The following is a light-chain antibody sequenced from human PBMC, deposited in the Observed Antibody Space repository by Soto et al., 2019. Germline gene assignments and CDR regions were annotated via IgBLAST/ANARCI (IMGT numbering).Light chain of an antibody. J-gene: IGKJ2*01. V-gene: IGKV1-39*01. Sequence: DVQMTQSPSSLSASVGDRVTITCRTSQNIATYLNWYQHKPGRAPNLLIYAASSLQSGVPSRFSGSGSGTDFTLTISSLQPEDFATYYYQQSYSMPYTFGQGTRLEIK. CDR3: QQSYSMPYT. CDR2: AAS. CDR1: QNIATY.